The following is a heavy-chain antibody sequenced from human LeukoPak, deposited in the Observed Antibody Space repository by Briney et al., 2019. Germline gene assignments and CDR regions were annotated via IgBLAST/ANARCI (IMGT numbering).Heavy chain of an antibody. CDR1: GFTFSSYW. CDR2: IKQDGSEK. CDR3: ARYRLVWLPAPVFDY. D-gene: IGHD6-19*01. Sequence: GGSLRLSCAASGFTFSSYWMSWVRQAPGKGLEWVANIKQDGSEKYYEDSVKGRFTISRDNTKNLLYLEMNRLRAEDTAVYYCARYRLVWLPAPVFDYWGQGTLVTVSS. V-gene: IGHV3-7*01. J-gene: IGHJ4*02.